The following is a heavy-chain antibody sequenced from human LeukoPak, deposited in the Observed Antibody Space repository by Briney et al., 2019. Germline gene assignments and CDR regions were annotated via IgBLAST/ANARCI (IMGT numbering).Heavy chain of an antibody. CDR3: ARAGQTGAWYFDL. Sequence: SQTLSLTCPISGDSVSRSSAGWNWIRQSPSRGLEWLGRTYYRSKWYNDYALSVKSRITINPDTSKNQFSLQLNSVTPEDTAVYYCARAGQTGAWYFDLWGRGTLVTVSS. CDR2: TYYRSKWYN. V-gene: IGHV6-1*01. J-gene: IGHJ2*01. CDR1: GDSVSRSSAG. D-gene: IGHD7-27*01.